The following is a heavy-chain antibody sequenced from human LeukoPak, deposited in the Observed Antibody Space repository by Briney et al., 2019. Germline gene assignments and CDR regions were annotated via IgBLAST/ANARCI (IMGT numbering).Heavy chain of an antibody. J-gene: IGHJ4*02. CDR3: ARWPYSSSYYFDY. Sequence: GGSLRLSCAASTFTFSSYNMNWVRQSPEKGLEWVSSITSGTTYIYYADSVRGRFTLSRDNAKNSLYLQMNSLRAEDTAVYYCARWPYSSSYYFDYWGQGTLVTVSS. CDR1: TFTFSSYN. CDR2: ITSGTTYI. V-gene: IGHV3-21*01. D-gene: IGHD6-6*01.